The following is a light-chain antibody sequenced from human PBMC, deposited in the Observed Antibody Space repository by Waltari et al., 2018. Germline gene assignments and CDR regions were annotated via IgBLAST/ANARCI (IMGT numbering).Light chain of an antibody. CDR1: GGINVAGYH. J-gene: IGLJ7*01. Sequence: PMLTQPASLSASPGASASLTCTFSGGINVAGYHIFWYQQKPGSPPRYLLRYKSDSDKGQGWGGPSRLSGSKDASANTGILRISGLECEDEADDYCAIGDSRGVLVGGGTRLTV. CDR3: AIGDSRGVL. CDR2: YKSDSDK. V-gene: IGLV5-45*01.